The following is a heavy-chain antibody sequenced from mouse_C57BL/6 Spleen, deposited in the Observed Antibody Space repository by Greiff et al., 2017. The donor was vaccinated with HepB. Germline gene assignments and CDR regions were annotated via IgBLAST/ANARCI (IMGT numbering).Heavy chain of an antibody. CDR2: IYPGDGDT. V-gene: IGHV1-82*01. D-gene: IGHD4-1*01. J-gene: IGHJ3*01. Sequence: VQLQQSGPELVKPGASVKISCKASGYAFSSSWLNWVKQRPGKGLEWIGRIYPGDGDTNYNGKFKGKATLTADKSSSTAYMQLSSLTSEDSAVYFCAREGWDAWLAYWGQGTLVTVSA. CDR3: AREGWDAWLAY. CDR1: GYAFSSSW.